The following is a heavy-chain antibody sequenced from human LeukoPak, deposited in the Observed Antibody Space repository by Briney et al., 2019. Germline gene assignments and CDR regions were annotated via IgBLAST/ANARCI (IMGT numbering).Heavy chain of an antibody. J-gene: IGHJ3*02. CDR3: ARTTVMAGTQCAFDI. D-gene: IGHD6-19*01. Sequence: SETLSLTCTVSGGSISSGGYYWSWIRQHPGKGLEWIGYIYYSGSTYYNPSLKSRVTISVDTSKNQFSLKLSSVTAADTAVYYCARTTVMAGTQCAFDIWGQGTMVTASS. CDR2: IYYSGST. V-gene: IGHV4-31*03. CDR1: GGSISSGGYY.